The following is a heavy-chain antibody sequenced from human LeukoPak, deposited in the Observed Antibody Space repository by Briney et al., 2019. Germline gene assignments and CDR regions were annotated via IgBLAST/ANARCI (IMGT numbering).Heavy chain of an antibody. CDR3: ARISFGGFIVAQDY. Sequence: PSETLSLTCAVYGTSFSGYYWSWIRQPPGRGLEWIGELNPTGDTNYHSSLKSRVMISIDTSKNQFSLRLTSVTAADRAMYCCARISFGGFIVAQDYWGQGTLVAVSS. V-gene: IGHV4-34*01. D-gene: IGHD3-16*02. CDR1: GTSFSGYY. CDR2: LNPTGDT. J-gene: IGHJ4*02.